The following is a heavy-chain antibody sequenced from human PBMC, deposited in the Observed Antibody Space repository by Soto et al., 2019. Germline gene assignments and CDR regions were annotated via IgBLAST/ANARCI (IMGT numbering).Heavy chain of an antibody. CDR3: ARDGGYDSDYYYGMDV. CDR1: GGTFSSYT. D-gene: IGHD5-12*01. V-gene: IGHV1-69*08. J-gene: IGHJ6*02. CDR2: IIPILGIA. Sequence: QVQLVQSGAEVKKPGSSVKVSCKASGGTFSSYTISWVRQAPGQGLEWMGRIIPILGIANYAQKFQGRVTITADKTTSTAYRELSSLRSEDTAVYYCARDGGYDSDYYYGMDVWGQGTTVTVSS.